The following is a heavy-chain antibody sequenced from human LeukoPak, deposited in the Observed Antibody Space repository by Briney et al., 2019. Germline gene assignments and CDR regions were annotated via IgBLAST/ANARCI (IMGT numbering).Heavy chain of an antibody. Sequence: RASVKVSCKASGYTFTGYYMHWVRQAPGQGLEWMGWINPNSGGTNYAQKFQGRVTMTRDTSISTAYMELSRLRSDDTAVYYCATANDYVWGNYRPGAFDVWSQGTMVTVSS. J-gene: IGHJ3*01. CDR3: ATANDYVWGNYRPGAFDV. CDR2: INPNSGGT. V-gene: IGHV1-2*02. D-gene: IGHD3-16*02. CDR1: GYTFTGYY.